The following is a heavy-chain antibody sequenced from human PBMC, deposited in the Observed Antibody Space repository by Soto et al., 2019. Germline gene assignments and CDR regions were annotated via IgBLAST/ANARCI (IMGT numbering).Heavy chain of an antibody. J-gene: IGHJ6*02. V-gene: IGHV1-69*08. Sequence: QVQLVQSGAEVKTPGSSVKVSCKASGGTFSSYTISWVRQAPGQGLEWMGRIIPILGIANYAQKFQGRVTITADKSTSTAYMELSSLRSEDTAVYYCARDMDTAMDPYYYYGMDVWGQGTTVTVSS. CDR3: ARDMDTAMDPYYYYGMDV. D-gene: IGHD5-18*01. CDR2: IIPILGIA. CDR1: GGTFSSYT.